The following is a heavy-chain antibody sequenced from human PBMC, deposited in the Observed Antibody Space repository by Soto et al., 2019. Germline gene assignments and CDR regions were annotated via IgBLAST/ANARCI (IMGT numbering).Heavy chain of an antibody. D-gene: IGHD3-22*01. CDR3: ARDMGTTNDEYYYDSSGYPDY. Sequence: HPGGSLRLSCAASGFTFSSYAMHWVRQAPGKGLEWVAVISYDGSNKYYADSVKGRFTISRDNSKNTLYLQMNSLRAEDTAVYYCARDMGTTNDEYYYDSSGYPDYWGQGTLVTVSS. CDR2: ISYDGSNK. CDR1: GFTFSSYA. V-gene: IGHV3-30-3*01. J-gene: IGHJ4*02.